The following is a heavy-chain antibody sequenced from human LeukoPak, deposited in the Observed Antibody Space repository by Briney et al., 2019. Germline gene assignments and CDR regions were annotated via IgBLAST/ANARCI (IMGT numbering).Heavy chain of an antibody. V-gene: IGHV3-7*01. J-gene: IGHJ4*02. CDR3: ARAGVARHWIPGYFDY. Sequence: GGSLRLSCAASGFTFSSYWMSWVRQAPGKGLEWVANIKQDGSEKYYVDSVKGRFTISRDNAKNSLYLQMNSLRAEDTAVYYRARAGVARHWIPGYFDYWGQGTLVTVSS. CDR2: IKQDGSEK. D-gene: IGHD1-1*01. CDR1: GFTFSSYW.